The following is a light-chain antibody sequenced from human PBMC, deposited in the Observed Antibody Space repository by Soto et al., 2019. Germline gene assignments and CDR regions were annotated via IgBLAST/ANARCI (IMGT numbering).Light chain of an antibody. CDR3: QQYDNYPLT. V-gene: IGKV1-5*03. CDR2: QAS. J-gene: IGKJ4*01. Sequence: DIQMAQSPSTLSANVGDRVSITCRASQTISTWLAWYQQKPGKAPNLLIYQASTLATGVPSRFSGSGSGTEFTLTISGLQPDDFATYYCQQYDNYPLTFGGGTKVEI. CDR1: QTISTW.